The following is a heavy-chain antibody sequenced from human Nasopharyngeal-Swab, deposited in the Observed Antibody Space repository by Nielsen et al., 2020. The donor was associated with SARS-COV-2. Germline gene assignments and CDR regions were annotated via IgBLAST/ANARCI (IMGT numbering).Heavy chain of an antibody. CDR2: INEDGKSI. CDR3: TRAGNYRNDY. CDR1: GFTFSTYW. J-gene: IGHJ4*02. V-gene: IGHV3-74*01. D-gene: IGHD3-22*01. Sequence: GASLQISCAASGFTFSTYWMHWVRQAPGEGLVWVSRINEDGKSISYADSLRGRFTVSRDNAKNTLYLQMDSLRAEDTAAYYCTRAGNYRNDYWGPGTLVTVSS.